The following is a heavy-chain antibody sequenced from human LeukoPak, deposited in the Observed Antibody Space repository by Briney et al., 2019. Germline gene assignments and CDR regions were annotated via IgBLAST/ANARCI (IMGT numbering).Heavy chain of an antibody. CDR2: VNSDGSST. Sequence: GGSLRLSCSASRSTFSSYWMHWVRQAPGKGLVWVSRVNSDGSSTNYADSVKGRFTISRDNAKNTLYLQMDSLGAEDTAVYYCATEGPLPGGHDYWGQGTLVTVFS. J-gene: IGHJ4*02. CDR1: RSTFSSYW. CDR3: ATEGPLPGGHDY. V-gene: IGHV3-74*01. D-gene: IGHD2-15*01.